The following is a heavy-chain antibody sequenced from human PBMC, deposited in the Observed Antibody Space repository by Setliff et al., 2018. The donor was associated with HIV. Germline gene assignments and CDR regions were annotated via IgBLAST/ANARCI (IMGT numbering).Heavy chain of an antibody. Sequence: GGSLRLSCSVSGFTVRSNYMSWVRQAPGKGLEWVSVIYRTGNTYYADSVKGRFTISRDDSKNTLNLQMNSLRAEDTAVYYCAREYSGSYFFDYWGQGALVTVSS. CDR2: IYRTGNT. D-gene: IGHD1-26*01. V-gene: IGHV3-66*01. CDR3: AREYSGSYFFDY. CDR1: GFTVRSNY. J-gene: IGHJ4*02.